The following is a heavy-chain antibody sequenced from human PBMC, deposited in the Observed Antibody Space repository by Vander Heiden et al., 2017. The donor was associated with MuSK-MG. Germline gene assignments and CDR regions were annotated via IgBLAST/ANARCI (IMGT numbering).Heavy chain of an antibody. J-gene: IGHJ4*02. Sequence: QVTLRESGPAAVNPTQTLTLTCTFPGFPLSTSGMSVSWIRQPAGQALEWTARIDWDDDKDYSTSLKTRLTISKDTSKNQVVLTMTNMDPVDTATYYCARRLLDCSGGSCYGYYFDYWGQGTLVTVSS. CDR1: GFPLSTSGMS. V-gene: IGHV2-70*15. CDR3: ARRLLDCSGGSCYGYYFDY. CDR2: IDWDDDK. D-gene: IGHD2-15*01.